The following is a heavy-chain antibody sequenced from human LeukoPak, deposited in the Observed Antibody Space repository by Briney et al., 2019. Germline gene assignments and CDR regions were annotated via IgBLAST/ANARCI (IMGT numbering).Heavy chain of an antibody. J-gene: IGHJ4*02. D-gene: IGHD3-10*01. V-gene: IGHV1-18*01. CDR2: ISAYNGNT. CDR1: GYTFTRNG. CDR3: ARKDYGSGSYYYFDY. Sequence: ASVKVSCKASGYTFTRNGITWVRQAPGQGLEWMGWISAYNGNTNYAQKLQGRVTMTTDTSTSTAYMELRSLRSDDTAVYYCARKDYGSGSYYYFDYWGQGTLVTVSS.